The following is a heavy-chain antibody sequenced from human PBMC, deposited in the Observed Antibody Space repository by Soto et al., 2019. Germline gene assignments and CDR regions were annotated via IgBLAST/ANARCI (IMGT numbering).Heavy chain of an antibody. D-gene: IGHD1-26*01. CDR2: INPSGGST. V-gene: IGHV1-46*01. Sequence: GASVKGSCKASGYTFTSYYMHWGRQAPGQGLEWMGIINPSGGSTSYAQKFQGRVTMTRETSTSTVYMELSSLRSEDTAVYYCARAYSGSSSYDYWGQGTLVTVSS. CDR3: ARAYSGSSSYDY. J-gene: IGHJ4*02. CDR1: GYTFTSYY.